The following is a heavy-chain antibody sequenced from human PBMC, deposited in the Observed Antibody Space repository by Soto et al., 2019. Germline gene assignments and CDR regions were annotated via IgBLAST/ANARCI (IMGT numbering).Heavy chain of an antibody. J-gene: IGHJ4*02. CDR1: GYTFTSYG. Sequence: DSVKVSCKASGYTFTSYGISWVRQAPGQGLEWMGWISAYNGNTNYAQKLQGRVTMTTDTSTSTAYMELRSLRSDDTAVYYCARLGYCSGGSCYSGTIDYWGQGTLVTVSS. CDR2: ISAYNGNT. CDR3: ARLGYCSGGSCYSGTIDY. V-gene: IGHV1-18*01. D-gene: IGHD2-15*01.